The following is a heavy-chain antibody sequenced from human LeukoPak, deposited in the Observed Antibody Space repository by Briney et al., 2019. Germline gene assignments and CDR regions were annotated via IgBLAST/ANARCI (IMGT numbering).Heavy chain of an antibody. CDR3: ARVGDSSGYYYVNFDY. D-gene: IGHD3-22*01. V-gene: IGHV3-48*01. CDR2: ISSSSSTI. Sequence: PGGSLRLSCAASGFTFSSYSMNWVRQAPGKGLEWVSYISSSSSTIYYADSVKGRFTISRDNAKNSLYLQMNSLRAEDTAVYYCARVGDSSGYYYVNFDYWGQGTLVTVSS. CDR1: GFTFSSYS. J-gene: IGHJ4*02.